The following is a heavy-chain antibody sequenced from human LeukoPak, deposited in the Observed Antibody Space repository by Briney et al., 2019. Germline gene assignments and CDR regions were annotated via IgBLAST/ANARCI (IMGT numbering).Heavy chain of an antibody. Sequence: PGGSLRLSCAASGXTFSSFWMHWVRHTPGKGLLWVSRINRDGSGTTYADSVKGRFAISRDNAKNTLYLQMNSLRAEDTAMYYCARDLSYGFDYWGQGTLVTVSS. D-gene: IGHD4-17*01. CDR2: INRDGSGT. V-gene: IGHV3-74*01. CDR3: ARDLSYGFDY. CDR1: GXTFSSFW. J-gene: IGHJ4*02.